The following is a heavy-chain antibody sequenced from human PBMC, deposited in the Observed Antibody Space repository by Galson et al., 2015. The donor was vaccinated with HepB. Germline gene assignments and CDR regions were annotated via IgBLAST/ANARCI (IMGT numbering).Heavy chain of an antibody. CDR3: AKDAPIAARHHYYYYGMDV. V-gene: IGHV3-23*01. Sequence: SLRLSCAASGFTFSSYAMSWVRQAPGKGLEWVSAISGSGGSTYYADSVKGRFTISRDNSKNTLYLQMNSLRAEDTAVYYCAKDAPIAARHHYYYYGMDVWGQGTTVTVSS. D-gene: IGHD6-6*01. CDR1: GFTFSSYA. J-gene: IGHJ6*02. CDR2: ISGSGGST.